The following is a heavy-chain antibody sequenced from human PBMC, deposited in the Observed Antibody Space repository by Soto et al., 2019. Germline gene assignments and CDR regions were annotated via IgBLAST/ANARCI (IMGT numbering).Heavy chain of an antibody. V-gene: IGHV4-39*01. CDR3: VRISSHGDYAY. Sequence: PSETLSLTCTFSGDSISTNSYSWGWIRQPPGQGLEWIGLFYYSGSTHYNPSLKSRLTVSVDTPKNQFSLKVSSVTAADTAVYYCVRISSHGDYAYWGQGTLVTVSS. J-gene: IGHJ4*02. CDR1: GDSISTNSYS. CDR2: FYYSGST. D-gene: IGHD4-17*01.